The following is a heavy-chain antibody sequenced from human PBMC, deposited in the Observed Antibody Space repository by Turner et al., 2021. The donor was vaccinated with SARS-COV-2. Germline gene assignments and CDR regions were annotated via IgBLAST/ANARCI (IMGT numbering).Heavy chain of an antibody. CDR3: AGGRGWTSDY. CDR2: IKQDGSEK. D-gene: IGHD6-19*01. CDR1: GFTFSSYW. V-gene: IGHV3-7*01. Sequence: EVQLVESGGGLVQPGGSLRLSCEASGFTFSSYWMNWVRQTPGKGLEWMANIKQDGSEKNYVDSVKGRFTISRDNGKNSLYLQMNSMRAEDTAIYHCAGGRGWTSDYWGQGTLVTVSS. J-gene: IGHJ4*02.